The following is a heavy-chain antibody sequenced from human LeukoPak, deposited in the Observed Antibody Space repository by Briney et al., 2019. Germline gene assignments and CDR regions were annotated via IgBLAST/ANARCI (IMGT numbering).Heavy chain of an antibody. CDR1: GYTFTSYY. J-gene: IGHJ4*02. CDR2: INPNRGST. V-gene: IGHV1-46*01. CDR3: ATGGHVRVYDSSAYYGHY. Sequence: ASVKASCKASGYTFTSYYMYWVRQAPGQGLEWMGIINPNRGSTSYAQKFQGRVTMTRDMSTSTVYMELSSLRSEDTAVYYCATGGHVRVYDSSAYYGHYWGQGTLVTVSS. D-gene: IGHD3-22*01.